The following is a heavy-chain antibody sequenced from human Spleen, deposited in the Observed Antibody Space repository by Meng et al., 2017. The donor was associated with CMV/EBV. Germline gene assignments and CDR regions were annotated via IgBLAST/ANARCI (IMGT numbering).Heavy chain of an antibody. J-gene: IGHJ6*02. CDR1: GYSISSGYY. Sequence: SETLSLTCTVSGYSISSGYYWGWIRQPPGKGLEWIGSIYHSGSTNYNPSLKSRVTISVDTSKNQFSLKLSSVTAADTAVYYCARAAVRIAAAGSYYYYGMDVWGQGTTVTVSS. CDR2: IYHSGST. V-gene: IGHV4-38-2*02. D-gene: IGHD6-13*01. CDR3: ARAAVRIAAAGSYYYYGMDV.